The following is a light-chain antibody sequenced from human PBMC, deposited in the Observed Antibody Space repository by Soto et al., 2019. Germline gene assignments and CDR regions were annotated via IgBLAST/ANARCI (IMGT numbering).Light chain of an antibody. J-gene: IGKJ3*01. V-gene: IGKV1-13*02. CDR1: QGVSSA. CDR2: DAS. Sequence: AIQLTQSPSSLSASVGDRVTITCRASQGVSSALTWYQQKSGKAPKLLISDASSLESGVPSRFSGSGSGTDFTLTISGLQPEDFATYYCKQFNSHPPPFGPGTHVDVK. CDR3: KQFNSHPPP.